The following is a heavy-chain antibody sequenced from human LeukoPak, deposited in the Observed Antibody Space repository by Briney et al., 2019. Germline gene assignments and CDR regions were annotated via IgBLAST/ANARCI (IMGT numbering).Heavy chain of an antibody. V-gene: IGHV3-33*01. CDR2: IWYDGSNK. J-gene: IGHJ3*02. D-gene: IGHD6-19*01. CDR3: ARAKIAVAGTAFDI. CDR1: GFTFSSYG. Sequence: GGSLRLSCAASGFTFSSYGMHWVRQAPGKGLEWVAVIWYDGSNKYYADSVKGRFTISRDNSKNTLYLQMNSLRAEDTAVYYCARAKIAVAGTAFDIWGQGTMVTVSS.